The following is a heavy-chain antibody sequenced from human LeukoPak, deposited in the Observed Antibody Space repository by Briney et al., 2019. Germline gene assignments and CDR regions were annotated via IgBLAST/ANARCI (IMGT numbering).Heavy chain of an antibody. CDR1: GFTFSSYG. J-gene: IGHJ4*02. V-gene: IGHV3-30*18. Sequence: GGSLRLSCAASGFTFSSYGMHWVRQAPGKGLEWVAVISYDGSNKYYADSVKGRFTISRDNSENTLYLQMNSLRAEDTAVYYCAKLFPRGISDYWGQGTLVTVSS. CDR2: ISYDGSNK. CDR3: AKLFPRGISDY. D-gene: IGHD3-3*02.